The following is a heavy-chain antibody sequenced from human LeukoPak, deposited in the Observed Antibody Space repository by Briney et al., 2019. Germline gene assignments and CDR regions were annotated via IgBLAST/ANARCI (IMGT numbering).Heavy chain of an antibody. D-gene: IGHD2-15*01. V-gene: IGHV4-34*01. Sequence: SETLSLTCAVYGGSFSDYYWNWIRQPPGKGLEWIGEINHSGSTNYNPSLKSRVTISVDSSKNQFSLKLSSVTAADTAVYYCAREYCSGGYCHPDYWGQGTLVTVSS. CDR1: GGSFSDYY. CDR3: AREYCSGGYCHPDY. CDR2: INHSGST. J-gene: IGHJ4*02.